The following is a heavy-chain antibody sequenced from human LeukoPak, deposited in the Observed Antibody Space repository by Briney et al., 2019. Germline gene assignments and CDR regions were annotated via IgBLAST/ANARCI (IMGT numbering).Heavy chain of an antibody. CDR1: GFTFSTYA. Sequence: PGGSLRLSCAASGFTFSTYAMSWVRQAPGKGLEWVSGISGSGGSTYYADSVEGRFTISRDNSKNTLYLQMNSLRAEDTAVYYCAKDPQLERRPDDYWGQGTLVTVSS. CDR2: ISGSGGST. CDR3: AKDPQLERRPDDY. J-gene: IGHJ4*02. V-gene: IGHV3-23*01. D-gene: IGHD1-1*01.